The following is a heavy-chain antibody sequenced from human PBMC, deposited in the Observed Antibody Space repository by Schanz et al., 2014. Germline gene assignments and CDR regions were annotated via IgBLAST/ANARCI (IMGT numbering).Heavy chain of an antibody. CDR2: IKEDGSVK. CDR1: TFTFSSDW. J-gene: IGHJ4*02. CDR3: VRDSFFAFDY. Sequence: EVQLVESGGGLIQPGGSLRLSCAASTFTFSSDWMSWVRQAPGKGLEWVANIKEDGSVKDYADSVKGRFTISRDNAKNSLFLQMNSLRPEDTAVYYCVRDSFFAFDYWGQGTLVTVSS. V-gene: IGHV3-7*01. D-gene: IGHD3-3*01.